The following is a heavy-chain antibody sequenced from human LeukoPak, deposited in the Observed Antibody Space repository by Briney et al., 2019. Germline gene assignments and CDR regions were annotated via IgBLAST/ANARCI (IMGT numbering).Heavy chain of an antibody. Sequence: GASVKVSCKASRDTFDSYSMSWFRQAPGQGLEWMGGTIPMFGSAHYAQKVQGRVKITTDQTKTTAYMELRSLSSQDTAVYYCARVGRTRGSLPNSYYYMDVWGKGTTVTVSS. D-gene: IGHD2-15*01. CDR3: ARVGRTRGSLPNSYYYMDV. V-gene: IGHV1-69*05. J-gene: IGHJ6*03. CDR1: RDTFDSYS. CDR2: TIPMFGSA.